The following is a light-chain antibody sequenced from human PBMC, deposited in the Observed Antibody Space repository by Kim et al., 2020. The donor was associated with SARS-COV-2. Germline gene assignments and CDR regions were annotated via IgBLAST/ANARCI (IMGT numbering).Light chain of an antibody. J-gene: IGKJ1*01. CDR2: DAS. CDR3: QQYNSYS. CDR1: QSISSW. Sequence: GDRVTITCRASQSISSWLAWYQQKPGKAPKLLIYDASSLESGVPSRFSGSGSGTEFTLTISSLQPDDFATYHCQQYNSYSFGQGTKVDI. V-gene: IGKV1-5*01.